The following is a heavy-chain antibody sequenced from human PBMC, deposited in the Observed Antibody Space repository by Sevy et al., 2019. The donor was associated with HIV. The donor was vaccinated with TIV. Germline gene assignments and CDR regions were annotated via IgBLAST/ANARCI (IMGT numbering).Heavy chain of an antibody. V-gene: IGHV3-15*01. CDR1: EFTFNNAW. J-gene: IGHJ4*02. Sequence: GGSLRLSCAASEFTFNNAWMSWVRQAPGKRLEWVGRIKSKIDGGTTDYAAPVKDRFTISRDDSKNTLYLQMNSLKTEDTAVYYCTRVSYDSSGYYYKMFDYWGQGTLVTVSS. CDR2: IKSKIDGGTT. CDR3: TRVSYDSSGYYYKMFDY. D-gene: IGHD3-22*01.